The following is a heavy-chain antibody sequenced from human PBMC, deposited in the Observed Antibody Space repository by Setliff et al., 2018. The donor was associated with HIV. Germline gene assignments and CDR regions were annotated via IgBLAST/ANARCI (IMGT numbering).Heavy chain of an antibody. Sequence: KPSETLSLTCTVSGGSISSGGYYWSWIRQHPGKGLEWMGYIYYSGSTYYNPSLKSLVTISVDTSKNQFSLKLSSVTAADTAVYYCARAITGDSHFDIWGQGTMVTVSS. CDR3: ARAITGDSHFDI. CDR1: GGSISSGGYY. CDR2: IYYSGST. V-gene: IGHV4-31*01. J-gene: IGHJ3*02. D-gene: IGHD7-27*01.